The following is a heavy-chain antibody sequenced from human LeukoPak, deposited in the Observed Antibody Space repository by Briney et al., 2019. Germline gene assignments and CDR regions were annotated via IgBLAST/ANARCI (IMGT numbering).Heavy chain of an antibody. Sequence: VESLRLSCAASGFTFSSYWMSWVRQAPGKGLEWVANIKQDGSEKYYVDSVKGRFTISRDNAKNSLYLQMNSLRAADTAVYYCARDTTIFGVVTTSFDYWGQGTLVTVSS. D-gene: IGHD3-3*01. CDR1: GFTFSSYW. CDR2: IKQDGSEK. J-gene: IGHJ4*02. V-gene: IGHV3-7*01. CDR3: ARDTTIFGVVTTSFDY.